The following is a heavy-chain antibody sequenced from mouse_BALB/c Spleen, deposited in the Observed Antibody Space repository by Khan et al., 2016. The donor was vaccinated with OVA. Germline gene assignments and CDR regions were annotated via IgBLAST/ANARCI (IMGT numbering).Heavy chain of an antibody. D-gene: IGHD1-1*01. V-gene: IGHV1-9*01. CDR3: ERGNYYGSSSWFGY. CDR2: ILPGSGSN. J-gene: IGHJ3*01. CDR1: GYTFSSYW. Sequence: QVQLKESGAELMKPGASVKISCKATGYTFSSYWIEWVKQRPGHGLEWIGEILPGSGSNNYNEKFKGKATFTADTSSNTAYMQLSSLTSEDSAVYYCERGNYYGSSSWFGYWGQGTLVTVS.